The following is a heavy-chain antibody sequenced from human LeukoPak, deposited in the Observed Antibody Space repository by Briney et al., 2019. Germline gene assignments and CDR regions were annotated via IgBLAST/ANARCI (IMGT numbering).Heavy chain of an antibody. CDR1: GYTFTSYA. CDR3: AREGDYGSGSYLTPFDY. Sequence: VASVKVSCKASGYTFTSYAMNWVRQAPGQGLEWMGWINTNTGNPTYAQGFTGRFVFSLDTSVSTAYLQISSLKAEDTAVYYCAREGDYGSGSYLTPFDYWGQGTLVTVSS. D-gene: IGHD3-10*01. V-gene: IGHV7-4-1*02. CDR2: INTNTGNP. J-gene: IGHJ4*02.